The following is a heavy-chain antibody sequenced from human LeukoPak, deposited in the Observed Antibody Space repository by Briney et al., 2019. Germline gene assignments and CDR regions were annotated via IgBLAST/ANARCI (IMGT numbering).Heavy chain of an antibody. CDR1: GFTFRSYW. CDR3: SRDLLHYYGSGSYFGD. Sequence: PGGSLRLSCAASGFTFRSYWMGWVRQAPGMGLEWVSNIKQGGSYIYYADSVKGRFTISTDNAKNSLYLQMNSLRAEDTAVYYCSRDLLHYYGSGSYFGDSGQGTLVTVSS. D-gene: IGHD3-10*01. J-gene: IGHJ4*02. V-gene: IGHV3-7*01. CDR2: IKQGGSYI.